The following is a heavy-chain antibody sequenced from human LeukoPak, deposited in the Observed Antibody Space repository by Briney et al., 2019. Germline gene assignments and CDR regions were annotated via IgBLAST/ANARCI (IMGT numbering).Heavy chain of an antibody. CDR1: GGSVNSYY. V-gene: IGHV4-59*02. J-gene: IGHJ4*02. CDR2: IYYTGST. Sequence: SETLSLTCTVSGGSVNSYYWSWIRQPPGKGLEWIGYIYYTGSTNYNPSLKSRVTISIDTSKNQVSLKLSSVTAADTALYYCARSSRGAAAGFDYWGQGTLVTVSS. D-gene: IGHD6-13*01. CDR3: ARSSRGAAAGFDY.